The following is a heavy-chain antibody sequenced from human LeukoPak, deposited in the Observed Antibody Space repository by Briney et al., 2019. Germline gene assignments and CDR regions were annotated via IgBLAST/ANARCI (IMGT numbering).Heavy chain of an antibody. CDR1: GFTFSGYA. V-gene: IGHV3-23*01. D-gene: IGHD6-13*01. CDR2: ISGSGGST. J-gene: IGHJ4*02. Sequence: SGGSLRLSCAASGFTFSGYAMSWVRQAPGKGLEWVSAISGSGGSTYYADSVKGRFTISRDNSKDTLYLQMNSLRAEDTAVYYCDALTGIAAAGSWGQGTLVTVSS. CDR3: DALTGIAAAGS.